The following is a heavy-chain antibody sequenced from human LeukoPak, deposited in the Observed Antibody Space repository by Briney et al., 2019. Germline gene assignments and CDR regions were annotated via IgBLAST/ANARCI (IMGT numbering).Heavy chain of an antibody. V-gene: IGHV4-34*01. J-gene: IGHJ3*02. D-gene: IGHD2-15*01. Sequence: TSETLSLTCAVYGGSFSGYYWSWIRQPPGKGLGWIGEINHSGSTNYNPSLKSRVTISVDTSRKQFFLKLRSVTAADTALYYCARSELSCSGGSCPTRYAFDIWGQGTVVTASS. CDR3: ARSELSCSGGSCPTRYAFDI. CDR1: GGSFSGYY. CDR2: INHSGST.